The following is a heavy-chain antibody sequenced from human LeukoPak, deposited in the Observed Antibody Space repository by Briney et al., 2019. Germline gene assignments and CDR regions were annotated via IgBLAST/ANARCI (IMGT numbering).Heavy chain of an antibody. CDR1: GFTFSSYA. Sequence: GGSLRLSCAASGFTFSSYAMSWVRQAPGKGLEWVSAISGSGGSTYYADSVKGRFTISRDNSKNTLYLQMNSLRAEGTAVYYCAKDLLKSLYYYYMDVWGKGTTVTVSS. J-gene: IGHJ6*03. CDR2: ISGSGGST. CDR3: AKDLLKSLYYYYMDV. V-gene: IGHV3-23*01.